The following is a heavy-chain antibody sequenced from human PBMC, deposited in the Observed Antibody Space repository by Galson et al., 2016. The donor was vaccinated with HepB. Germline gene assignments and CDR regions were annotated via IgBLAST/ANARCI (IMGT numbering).Heavy chain of an antibody. Sequence: SVKVSCKASRDSFRSYTITWVRQSPGQGLEWMGRIVPLLGIANYAQKTPGRVTITADKSTSTTHMELSSRRSEDTAVYYCARDRGYSGYDSWAYWGQGTLVTVSS. CDR3: ARDRGYSGYDSWAY. V-gene: IGHV1-69*04. D-gene: IGHD5-12*01. CDR2: IVPLLGIA. CDR1: RDSFRSYT. J-gene: IGHJ4*02.